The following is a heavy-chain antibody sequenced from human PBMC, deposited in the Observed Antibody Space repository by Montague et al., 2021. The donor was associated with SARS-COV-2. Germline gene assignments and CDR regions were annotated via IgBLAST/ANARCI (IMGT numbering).Heavy chain of an antibody. CDR2: IYSGGST. Sequence: LRLSCAASGFTVSSNYMSWVRQAPGKGMEWVSVIYSGGSTYYADSVKGRFTISRDNSKNTLYLQMNSLRAEDTAVYYCARGYYDSSGYYATVGVHWGQGTLVTVSS. CDR1: GFTVSSNY. J-gene: IGHJ4*02. CDR3: ARGYYDSSGYYATVGVH. V-gene: IGHV3-66*01. D-gene: IGHD3-22*01.